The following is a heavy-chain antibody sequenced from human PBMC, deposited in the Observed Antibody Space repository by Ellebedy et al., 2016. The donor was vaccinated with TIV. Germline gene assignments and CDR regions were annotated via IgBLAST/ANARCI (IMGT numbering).Heavy chain of an antibody. J-gene: IGHJ3*02. CDR1: GYTITSYA. CDR3: ARAYFYARGNGFDI. CDR2: INAGDGGT. Sequence: ASVKVSXXASGYTITSYAMHWVRQAPGQRLEWMGWINAGDGGTKYSQKFQGRVTITRDTSASTAYMELSSLRSEDTAVYYCARAYFYARGNGFDIWGQGTLVTVSS. V-gene: IGHV1-3*01. D-gene: IGHD3-16*01.